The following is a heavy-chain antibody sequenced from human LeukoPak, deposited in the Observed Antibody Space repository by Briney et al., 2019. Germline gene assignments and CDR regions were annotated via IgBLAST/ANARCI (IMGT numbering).Heavy chain of an antibody. V-gene: IGHV3-30-3*01. CDR2: ISYDGSNK. J-gene: IGHJ4*02. Sequence: SGGSLRLSCAASGFTFSSYAMHWVRQAPGKGLEWVAVISYDGSNKYYADSVKGRFTISRDNPKNTLYLQMNSLRAEDTAVYYCARDPPFYYDSSGLDYWGQGTLVTVSS. CDR1: GFTFSSYA. D-gene: IGHD3-22*01. CDR3: ARDPPFYYDSSGLDY.